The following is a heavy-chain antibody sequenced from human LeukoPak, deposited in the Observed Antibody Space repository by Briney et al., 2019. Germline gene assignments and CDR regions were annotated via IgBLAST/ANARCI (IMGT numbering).Heavy chain of an antibody. CDR1: GGSISSGGYY. J-gene: IGHJ4*02. D-gene: IGHD5-24*01. Sequence: ASQTLSLTCTVSGGSISSGGYYWSWIRQHPGKGLEWIGYIYHSGSTYYNPSLKSRVTISVDTSKNQFSLKLSSVAAADTAVYYCARHQWLQLGYFDYWGQGTLVTVSS. CDR3: ARHQWLQLGYFDY. CDR2: IYHSGST. V-gene: IGHV4-31*03.